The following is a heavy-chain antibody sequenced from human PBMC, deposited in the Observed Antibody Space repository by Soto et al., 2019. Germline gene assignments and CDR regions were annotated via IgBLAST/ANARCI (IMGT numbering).Heavy chain of an antibody. CDR1: DDPRNSDKYY. Sequence: SEPLSLTCSVSDDPRNSDKYYWGWIRQPPGKGLEWIGSIYYRGNAYYNPSLRSRVTISLDTSKNQFSLKLSSVTAAYSAVYYCARRINYDFDPWGQGTLVTVSS. CDR3: ARRINYDFDP. V-gene: IGHV4-39*01. J-gene: IGHJ5*02. D-gene: IGHD3-3*01. CDR2: IYYRGNA.